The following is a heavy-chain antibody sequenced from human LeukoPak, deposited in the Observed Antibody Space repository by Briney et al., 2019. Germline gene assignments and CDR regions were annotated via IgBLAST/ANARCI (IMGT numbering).Heavy chain of an antibody. Sequence: PGGSLRLSCAASGFTFSSYGMHWVRQAPGKGLEWVAFIRYDGSNKYYADSVKGRFTISRDNSKNTLYLQMNSLRAEDTAVYYCAKDPDIVATYYSDYWGQGTLVTVSS. CDR1: GFTFSSYG. D-gene: IGHD5-12*01. CDR2: IRYDGSNK. V-gene: IGHV3-30*02. CDR3: AKDPDIVATYYSDY. J-gene: IGHJ4*02.